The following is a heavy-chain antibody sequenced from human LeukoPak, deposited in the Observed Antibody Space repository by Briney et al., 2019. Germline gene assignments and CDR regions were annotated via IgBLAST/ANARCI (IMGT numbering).Heavy chain of an antibody. CDR3: ARERDYHTDYYYYYGMDV. Sequence: SVRVSCKASGGTFSSYAISWVRQAPGQGLEWMGGIIPIFGTANYAQKFQGRVTITADESTSTAYMELSSLRSEDTAVYYCARERDYHTDYYYYYGMDVWGQGTTVTVSS. D-gene: IGHD4-11*01. J-gene: IGHJ6*02. V-gene: IGHV1-69*13. CDR1: GGTFSSYA. CDR2: IIPIFGTA.